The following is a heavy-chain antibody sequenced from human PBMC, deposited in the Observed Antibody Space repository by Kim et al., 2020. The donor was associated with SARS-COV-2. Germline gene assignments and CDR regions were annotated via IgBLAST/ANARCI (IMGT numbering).Heavy chain of an antibody. Sequence: TNYAQKCQGRVTMTRDTAVSTAYIELSRLRSDDTAVYYCARTTVTTSDYWGQGTLVTVSS. CDR2: T. D-gene: IGHD4-17*01. V-gene: IGHV1-2*02. CDR3: ARTTVTTSDY. J-gene: IGHJ4*02.